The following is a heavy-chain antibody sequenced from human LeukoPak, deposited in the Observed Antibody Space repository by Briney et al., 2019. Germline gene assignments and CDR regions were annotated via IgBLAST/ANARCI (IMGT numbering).Heavy chain of an antibody. J-gene: IGHJ5*02. Sequence: SETLSLTCTVSGGSISSSSYYWGWIRQPPGKGLEWIGYIYYSGSTNYNPSLKSRVTISVDTSKNQFSLKLSSVTAADTAVYYCASLSMTTVTEGANWFDPWGQGTLVTVSS. CDR2: IYYSGST. D-gene: IGHD4-17*01. CDR1: GGSISSSSYY. V-gene: IGHV4-39*01. CDR3: ASLSMTTVTEGANWFDP.